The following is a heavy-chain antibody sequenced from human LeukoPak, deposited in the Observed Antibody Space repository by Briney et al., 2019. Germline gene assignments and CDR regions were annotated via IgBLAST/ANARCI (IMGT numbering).Heavy chain of an antibody. V-gene: IGHV4-59*01. CDR2: IYYSGST. CDR3: ARGRTDYGDYGAPYWYFDL. Sequence: SETLSLTCAVYGGSISSYYWSWIRQPPGKGLEWIGYIYYSGSTNYNPSLKSRVTISVDTSKNQFSLKLSSVTAADTAVYYCARGRTDYGDYGAPYWYFDLWGRGTLVTVSS. D-gene: IGHD4-17*01. J-gene: IGHJ2*01. CDR1: GGSISSYY.